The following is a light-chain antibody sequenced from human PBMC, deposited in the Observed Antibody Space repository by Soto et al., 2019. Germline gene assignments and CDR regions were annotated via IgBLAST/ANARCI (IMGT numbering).Light chain of an antibody. J-gene: IGKJ1*01. CDR2: ETS. V-gene: IGKV1-5*03. Sequence: DIQMTQSPSTLSASVGDRVTITCRASQYISSWLAWYQQKPGKVPKLLIYETSNLESGVRSRFSGSGSGTEFTLTISSLQPEDFATYYCQQYLDYWTFGPGTKVEIK. CDR1: QYISSW. CDR3: QQYLDYWT.